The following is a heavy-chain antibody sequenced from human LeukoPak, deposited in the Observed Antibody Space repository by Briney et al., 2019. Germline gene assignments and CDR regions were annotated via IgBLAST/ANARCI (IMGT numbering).Heavy chain of an antibody. CDR1: GFNFDNFA. D-gene: IGHD5-24*01. CDR2: ISHDGRTK. J-gene: IGHJ4*02. V-gene: IGHV3-30*04. CDR3: ARPSPPGDGYNPPDH. Sequence: GGSLRLSCVVSGFNFDNFAMHWVRQPLGKGLEWVAVISHDGRTKYYADSMKGRITIPRDNSKNALFLQMNNLRSEDTAVYFCARPSPPGDGYNPPDHWGQGTLVTVSS.